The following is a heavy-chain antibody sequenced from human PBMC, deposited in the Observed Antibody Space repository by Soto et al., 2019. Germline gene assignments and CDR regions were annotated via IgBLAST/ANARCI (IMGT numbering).Heavy chain of an antibody. D-gene: IGHD3-3*01. J-gene: IGHJ4*02. CDR1: GYTFSSYS. CDR3: ARTCTNFGVVYDY. V-gene: IGHV1-46*01. CDR2: IIPSGGST. Sequence: ASVKVYCKASGYTFSSYSMSWVRQATGQGLEWMGGIIPSGGSTSYAQKFQGRVTMTADTSTSTAYMELRSLRSGDTAVDYCARTCTNFGVVYDYWGQGTLVTVSS.